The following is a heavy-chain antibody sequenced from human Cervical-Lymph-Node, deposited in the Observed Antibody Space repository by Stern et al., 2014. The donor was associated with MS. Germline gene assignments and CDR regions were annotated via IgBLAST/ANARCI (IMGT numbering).Heavy chain of an antibody. CDR1: GGSISGFY. D-gene: IGHD6-6*01. J-gene: IGHJ4*02. Sequence: QVQLQESGPGLVKPSETLSLACTVSGGSISGFYWSWIRQPAGKGLEWIGRIYASGSTDQNPPLKSRVTMSVDTSKNQFSMKLSSVTAADTAVYYCARDLRSEYSGSGFDYWGQGTLVTVSS. CDR3: ARDLRSEYSGSGFDY. CDR2: IYASGST. V-gene: IGHV4-4*07.